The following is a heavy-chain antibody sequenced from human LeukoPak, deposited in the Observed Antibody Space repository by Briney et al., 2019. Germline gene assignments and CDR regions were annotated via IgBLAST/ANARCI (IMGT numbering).Heavy chain of an antibody. V-gene: IGHV3-48*01. Sequence: GGSLRLSCAASGFTFSSYSMNWVRQAPGKGLEWVSYISGSSSTIYYADSVKGRFTISRDDAKNSLYLQMNSLRAEDTAVYYCARLLYYYDSSGYYYYYYYMDVWGKGTTVTVSS. D-gene: IGHD3-22*01. J-gene: IGHJ6*03. CDR3: ARLLYYYDSSGYYYYYYYMDV. CDR2: ISGSSSTI. CDR1: GFTFSSYS.